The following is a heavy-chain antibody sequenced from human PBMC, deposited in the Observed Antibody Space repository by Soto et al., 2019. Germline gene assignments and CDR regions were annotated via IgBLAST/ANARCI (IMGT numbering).Heavy chain of an antibody. CDR1: GDSIGGVGY. D-gene: IGHD2-21*02. Sequence: PSETLSLTCTVSGDSIGGVGYWSWIRQFPGRGLEWIGGISSSGSTYYNPALNNRISLSLDTSQNQFSLKLLSVTAADTAIYYCARSGVTGIVIPSHWFDPLGQGTLVTVSS. CDR3: ARSGVTGIVIPSHWFDP. CDR2: ISSSGST. J-gene: IGHJ5*02. V-gene: IGHV4-31*03.